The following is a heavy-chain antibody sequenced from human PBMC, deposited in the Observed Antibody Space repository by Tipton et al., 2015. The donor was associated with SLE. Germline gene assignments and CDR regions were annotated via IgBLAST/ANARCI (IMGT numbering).Heavy chain of an antibody. J-gene: IGHJ4*02. CDR3: ARQKYSSSWHAYDY. D-gene: IGHD6-13*01. Sequence: QLVQSGAEVKKPGSSVKVSCKASGGTFSSYTISWVRQAPGQGLEWMGIIYPGDSDTRYSPSFQGQVTISADKSISTAYLQWSSLKASDTAMYYCARQKYSSSWHAYDYWGQGTLVTVSS. V-gene: IGHV5-51*01. CDR1: GGTFSSYT. CDR2: IYPGDSDT.